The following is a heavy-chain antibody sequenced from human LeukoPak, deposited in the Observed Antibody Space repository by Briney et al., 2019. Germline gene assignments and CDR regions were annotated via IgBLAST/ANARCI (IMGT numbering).Heavy chain of an antibody. Sequence: SETLSLTCTVSGGXISSYYCSWIRQPPGKGLEWVGYFYYSGTTNYNPSLKSRVTMSVDTSKNQFSLKLISVTAADTAVYYCARANTVTTRTGVDYWGQGTLVTVSS. CDR2: FYYSGTT. CDR3: ARANTVTTRTGVDY. J-gene: IGHJ4*02. CDR1: GGXISSYY. V-gene: IGHV4-59*01. D-gene: IGHD4-17*01.